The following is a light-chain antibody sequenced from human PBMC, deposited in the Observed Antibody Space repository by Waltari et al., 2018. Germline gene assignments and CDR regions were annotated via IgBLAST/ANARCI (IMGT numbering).Light chain of an antibody. V-gene: IGLV2-14*03. CDR2: DVT. CDR3: SSYTTSSTYV. CDR1: SSDVGCYNF. J-gene: IGLJ1*01. Sequence: QAALTHPASVSGSPGQSITLSCTGTSSDVGCYNFVSWYQQHPGKVPKLIIYDVTNRPSGVSNRFSGSKSGNTASLTISGLQAEDEADYYCSSYTTSSTYVFGTGTKVTVL.